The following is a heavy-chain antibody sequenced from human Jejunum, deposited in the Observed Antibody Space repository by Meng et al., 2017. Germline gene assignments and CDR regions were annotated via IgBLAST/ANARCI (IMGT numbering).Heavy chain of an antibody. CDR1: GFTFSSKW. CDR2: IRSDGSST. V-gene: IGHV3-74*01. CDR3: AQTDYFHY. J-gene: IGHJ4*02. Sequence: EVQLVESGGGLVQPGGSLRLSCAASGFTFSSKWMHWVRQAPGKGLVWVSRIRSDGSSTGYADSVKGRFTISRGNAKNTLYLQMNSLRAEDTAVYYCAQTDYFHYWGQGTLVTVSS.